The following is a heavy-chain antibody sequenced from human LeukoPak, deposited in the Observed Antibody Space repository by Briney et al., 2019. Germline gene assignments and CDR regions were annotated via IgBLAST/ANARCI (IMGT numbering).Heavy chain of an antibody. Sequence: SVKVSYKASGGTFSSYAISWVRQAPGQGLEWMGGIIPIFGTANYAQKFQGRVTITADESTSTAYMELSSLRSEDTAVYYCARALGRYIVATIIGYWGQGTLVTVSS. J-gene: IGHJ4*02. CDR1: GGTFSSYA. CDR2: IIPIFGTA. V-gene: IGHV1-69*13. D-gene: IGHD5-12*01. CDR3: ARALGRYIVATIIGY.